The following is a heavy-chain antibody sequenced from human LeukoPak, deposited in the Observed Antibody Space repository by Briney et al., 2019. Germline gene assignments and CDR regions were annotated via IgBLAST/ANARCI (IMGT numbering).Heavy chain of an antibody. V-gene: IGHV4-59*08. Sequence: SETLSLTCTVSGGSISNYYWSWLRQPPGKGLEWIGHIYSTGSTTYSPSLKSRVIMSADTSKNQFSLKVTSVTAADTAVYYCARHRPEGSYPLDSWGQGALVAVSS. CDR3: ARHRPEGSYPLDS. CDR2: IYSTGST. J-gene: IGHJ4*02. CDR1: GGSISNYY.